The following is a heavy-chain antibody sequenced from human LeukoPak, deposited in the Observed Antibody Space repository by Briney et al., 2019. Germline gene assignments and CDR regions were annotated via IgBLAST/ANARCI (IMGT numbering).Heavy chain of an antibody. CDR3: ARTYYYDSSGNYPFDY. V-gene: IGHV3-53*01. Sequence: PGGSLRLSCAASGFTVSSNYMSWVRQAPGKGLEWVSVIYSGGSTYYADSVKGRFTISRDKSNNTLYLQMNSLRAEDTAVYYRARTYYYDSSGNYPFDYWGQGTLVTVSS. CDR1: GFTVSSNY. CDR2: IYSGGST. J-gene: IGHJ4*02. D-gene: IGHD3-22*01.